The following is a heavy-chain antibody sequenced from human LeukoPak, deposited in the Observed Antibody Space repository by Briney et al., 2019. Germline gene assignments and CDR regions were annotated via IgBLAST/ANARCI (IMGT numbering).Heavy chain of an antibody. CDR3: ARPLGPYSSSWYGDY. CDR1: GFTFSSYG. CDR2: ILNDGSNT. J-gene: IGHJ4*02. V-gene: IGHV3-30*03. D-gene: IGHD6-13*01. Sequence: PGRSLRLSCAASGFTFSSYGMHWVRQAPGKGLEWVAGILNDGSNTDYADSVKGRFTISRDNSKNTLYLQMNSLRAEDTAVYYCARPLGPYSSSWYGDYWGQGTLVTVSS.